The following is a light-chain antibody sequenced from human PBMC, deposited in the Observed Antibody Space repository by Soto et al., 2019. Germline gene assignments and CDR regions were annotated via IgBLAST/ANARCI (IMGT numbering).Light chain of an antibody. CDR2: EVS. Sequence: QSALTQPASVSGSPGQSITISCTGTSSDVGGYNYVSWFQQHPGRAPKLMIYEVSNRPSGVSNRFSGSKSGTTASLSISGLQAEDEADYYCSSFTTSNTPHFVFGTGTKLTVL. CDR3: SSFTTSNTPHFV. V-gene: IGLV2-14*01. CDR1: SSDVGGYNY. J-gene: IGLJ1*01.